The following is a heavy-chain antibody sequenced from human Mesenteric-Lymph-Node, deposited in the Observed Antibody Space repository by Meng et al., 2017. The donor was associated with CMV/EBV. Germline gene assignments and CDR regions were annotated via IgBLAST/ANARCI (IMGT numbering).Heavy chain of an antibody. CDR3: ARRGLRFLEWLTPFDY. D-gene: IGHD3-3*01. J-gene: IGHJ4*02. CDR1: GGFFSGYY. V-gene: IGHV4-34*01. CDR2: INHSGST. Sequence: SETLSLTCAVYGGFFSGYYWSWIRQPPGKGLEWIGEINHSGSTNYNPSLKSRVTISVDTSKNQFSLKLSSVTAADTAVYYCARRGLRFLEWLTPFDYWGQGTMVTVSS.